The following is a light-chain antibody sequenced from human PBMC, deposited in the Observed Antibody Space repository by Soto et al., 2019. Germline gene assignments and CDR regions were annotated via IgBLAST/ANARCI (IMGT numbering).Light chain of an antibody. CDR1: SSDVGGYNY. Sequence: QSALTQPASVSGSPGQSITISCTGTSSDVGGYNYVSWYKQHPGKAPKLMIYDVSNRPSGVSNRFSGSKSGNTASLTISGLQSEDEADDYCSSYIGTPLLVFGTGTKLTVL. CDR3: SSYIGTPLLV. J-gene: IGLJ1*01. CDR2: DVS. V-gene: IGLV2-14*01.